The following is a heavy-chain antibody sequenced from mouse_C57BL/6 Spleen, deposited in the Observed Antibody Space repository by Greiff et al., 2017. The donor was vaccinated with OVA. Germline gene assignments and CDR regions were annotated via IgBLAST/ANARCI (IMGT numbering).Heavy chain of an antibody. V-gene: IGHV5-17*01. D-gene: IGHD2-4*01. CDR1: GFTFSDYG. J-gene: IGHJ1*03. CDR2: ISSGSSTI. CDR3: ARNYDYDGGYWYFDV. Sequence: DVMLVESGGGLVKPGGSLKLSCAASGFTFSDYGMHWVRQAPEKGLEWVAYISSGSSTIYYADTVKGRFTISRDNAKNTLFLQMTSLRSEDTAMYYCARNYDYDGGYWYFDVWGTGTTVTVSS.